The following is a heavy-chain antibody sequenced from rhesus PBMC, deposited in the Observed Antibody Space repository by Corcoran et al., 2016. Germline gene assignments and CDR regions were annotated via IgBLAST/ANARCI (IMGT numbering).Heavy chain of an antibody. CDR3: VKGGGGWSDWYFDL. J-gene: IGHJ2*01. D-gene: IGHD6-37*01. Sequence: EVQLVQSGAEVKRPGESLKISCKTSGYSFTFYWISWLRQMPAKGLEWMGAIDPSDSDTRYSPSFQGQVTISADTSISTTYLPWNSRNASDSATYYCVKGGGGWSDWYFDLWGPGTPITISS. CDR1: GYSFTFYW. CDR2: IDPSDSDT. V-gene: IGHV5-2*01.